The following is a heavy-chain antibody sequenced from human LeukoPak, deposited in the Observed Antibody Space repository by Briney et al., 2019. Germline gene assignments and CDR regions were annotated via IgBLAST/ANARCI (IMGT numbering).Heavy chain of an antibody. Sequence: PGGSLRLSCAASGFTVSSNYMSWVRQAPGKGLEWVGRIKSKADGGTTDYAAPVKGRFTISRDDSKNTLYLQMNSLKTEDTAVYYCTRITAAGIIDYWGQGTLVTVSS. V-gene: IGHV3-15*01. D-gene: IGHD6-13*01. CDR3: TRITAAGIIDY. CDR1: GFTVSSNY. J-gene: IGHJ4*02. CDR2: IKSKADGGTT.